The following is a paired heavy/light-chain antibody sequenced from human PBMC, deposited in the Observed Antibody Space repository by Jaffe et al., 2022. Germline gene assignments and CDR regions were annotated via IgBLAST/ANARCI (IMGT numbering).Light chain of an antibody. J-gene: IGKJ1*01. CDR1: QSVSTSY. V-gene: IGKV3-20*01. CDR3: QQYGSSPRT. Sequence: EIVLTQSPGTLSLSPGERATLSCRASQSVSTSYLAWYQQKPGQAPRLLIYGASSRATGIPDRFSGSGSGTDFTLTINRLEPEDFAVYYCQQYGSSPRTFGQGTKVEIK. CDR2: GAS.
Heavy chain of an antibody. V-gene: IGHV4-34*01. D-gene: IGHD6-13*01. CDR1: GASFSGYY. CDR2: INHSGDT. J-gene: IGHJ3*01. CDR3: ARGLVAAAGVGAFDF. Sequence: QVQLQQWGAGLLKPSETLSLTCAVYGASFSGYYWSWIRQPPGKGLEWIGEINHSGDTNYNPSLKSRVTISGDTSKNQFSLKLSSVTAADTAVYYCARGLVAAAGVGAFDFWGQGTMVTVSS.